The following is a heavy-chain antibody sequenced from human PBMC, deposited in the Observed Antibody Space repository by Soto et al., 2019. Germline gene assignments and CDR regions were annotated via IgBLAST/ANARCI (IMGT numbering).Heavy chain of an antibody. Sequence: PSETLSLTCTVSGGSISSYYWSWIRQPPGKGLEWIGYIYYSGSTNYNPSLKSRVTISVDTSKNQFSLKLSSVTAADTAVYYCARNSLYGDYVSYYYYYMDVWGKGTTVTVSS. CDR2: IYYSGST. D-gene: IGHD4-17*01. J-gene: IGHJ6*03. CDR3: ARNSLYGDYVSYYYYYMDV. CDR1: GGSISSYY. V-gene: IGHV4-59*08.